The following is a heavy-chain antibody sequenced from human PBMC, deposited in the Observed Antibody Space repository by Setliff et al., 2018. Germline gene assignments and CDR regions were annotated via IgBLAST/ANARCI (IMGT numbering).Heavy chain of an antibody. J-gene: IGHJ6*02. CDR3: ARDRTAYSYGLDV. CDR1: GGFFNVYF. Sequence: SETLSLTCAVYGGFFNVYFWSWIRQPPGKGLEWIGEISHSGSTNYNPSLKSRVTISVDTSKNQFSLKLSSVTAADTAVYYCARDRTAYSYGLDVWGQGTTVTVSS. V-gene: IGHV4-34*01. CDR2: ISHSGST. D-gene: IGHD5-18*01.